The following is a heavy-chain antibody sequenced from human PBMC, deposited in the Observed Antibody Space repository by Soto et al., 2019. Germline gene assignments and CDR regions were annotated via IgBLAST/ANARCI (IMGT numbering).Heavy chain of an antibody. J-gene: IGHJ3*01. Sequence: QVQLVQSGATQEKPGASVKVSCEAFGYSFDSYAYSWVRQAPGQGLEWMGRIGSGDTNYAQKLQGRVTMTTDTSTNTAYMELRSLRSDDTALYYCARENDPYGFDLWGQGTMVTFSS. V-gene: IGHV1-18*01. CDR3: ARENDPYGFDL. CDR2: IGSGDT. CDR1: GYSFDSYA.